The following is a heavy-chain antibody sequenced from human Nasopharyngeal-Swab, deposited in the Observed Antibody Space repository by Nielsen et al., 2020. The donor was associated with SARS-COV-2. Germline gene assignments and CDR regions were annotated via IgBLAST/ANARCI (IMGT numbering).Heavy chain of an antibody. CDR3: GRDRYYDSSGFDY. Sequence: GESLKISCAASGFTFNNYGMHWVRQAPGKGLEWVAVIWYGGSEKHYADSVRGRFTISRDNPKNTLNLQMNSLRAEDTAIYYCGRDRYYDSSGFDYWGQGTLVSVSS. D-gene: IGHD3-22*01. CDR2: IWYGGSEK. CDR1: GFTFNNYG. V-gene: IGHV3-33*01. J-gene: IGHJ4*02.